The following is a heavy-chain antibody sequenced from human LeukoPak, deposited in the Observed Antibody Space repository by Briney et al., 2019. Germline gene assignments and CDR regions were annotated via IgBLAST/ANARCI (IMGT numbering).Heavy chain of an antibody. J-gene: IGHJ4*02. D-gene: IGHD5-12*01. Sequence: GGSLRLSCAASGFTFSSYSMNWVRQAPGKGLEWVSSISSSSSYIYYADSVKGRFTISRDNAKNSPYLQMNSLRAEDTAVYYCARGEDGGYSGYDDFDCWGQGTLVTVSS. CDR3: ARGEDGGYSGYDDFDC. CDR2: ISSSSSYI. V-gene: IGHV3-21*01. CDR1: GFTFSSYS.